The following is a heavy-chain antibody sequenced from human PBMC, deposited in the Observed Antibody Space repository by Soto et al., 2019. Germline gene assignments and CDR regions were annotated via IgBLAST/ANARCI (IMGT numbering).Heavy chain of an antibody. CDR1: GGTFSSYA. CDR2: IIPIFGTA. J-gene: IGHJ6*02. V-gene: IGHV1-69*13. Sequence: ASVKVSCKASGGTFSSYAISWVRRAPGQGLEWMGGIIPIFGTANYAQKFQGRVTITADESTSTAYMELSSLRSEDTAVYYCARDQHPPKDIVVVPAAPTYYYYGMDVWGQGTTVTVSS. CDR3: ARDQHPPKDIVVVPAAPTYYYYGMDV. D-gene: IGHD2-2*01.